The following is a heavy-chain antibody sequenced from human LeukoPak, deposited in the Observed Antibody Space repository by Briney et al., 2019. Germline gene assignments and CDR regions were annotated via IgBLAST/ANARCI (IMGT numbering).Heavy chain of an antibody. J-gene: IGHJ4*02. CDR3: AKSQLTGTFDY. CDR1: GFTFDDYA. V-gene: IGHV3-9*01. CDR2: ISWNSGSI. D-gene: IGHD7-27*01. Sequence: GRSLRLSCAASGFTFDDYAMHWVRQAPGKGLEWVSGISWNSGSIGYADSVKGRFTISRDNAKDSLYLQMNSLRAEDTALYYCAKSQLTGTFDYWGQGTLVTVSS.